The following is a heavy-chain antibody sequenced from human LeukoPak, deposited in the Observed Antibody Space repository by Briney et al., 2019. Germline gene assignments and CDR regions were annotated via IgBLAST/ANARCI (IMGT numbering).Heavy chain of an antibody. V-gene: IGHV3-48*03. CDR1: GFTFSSYE. CDR2: ISSSGSTI. D-gene: IGHD4-23*01. J-gene: IGHJ4*02. Sequence: GGSLRLSCAASGFTFSSYEMNWVRQAPGKGLEWVSYISSSGSTIYYADSVKGRFTISRDNAKNSLYLQMNSLRAEDTAVYYCARDRHLRWINGKHRAGFDYWGQGTLVTVSS. CDR3: ARDRHLRWINGKHRAGFDY.